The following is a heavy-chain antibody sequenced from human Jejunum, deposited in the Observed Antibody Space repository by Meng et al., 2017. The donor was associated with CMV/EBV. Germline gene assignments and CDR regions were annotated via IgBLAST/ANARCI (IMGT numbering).Heavy chain of an antibody. CDR1: FTFSSYA. Sequence: FTFSSYAMSWVRQAPGKGLEWVSGISGSGDSTYYADSVKGRFTISRDNSKNTLYLQVNSLRAEDTALYYCAKGGPTAPDPRYFQHWGQGTRVTVSS. CDR2: ISGSGDST. D-gene: IGHD1-1*01. J-gene: IGHJ1*01. CDR3: AKGGPTAPDPRYFQH. V-gene: IGHV3-23*01.